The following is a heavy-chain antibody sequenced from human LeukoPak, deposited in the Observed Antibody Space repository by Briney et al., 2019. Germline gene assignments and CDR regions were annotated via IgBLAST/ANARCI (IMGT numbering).Heavy chain of an antibody. J-gene: IGHJ4*02. CDR1: GFTFSSYA. CDR2: ISGHGSSA. V-gene: IGHV3-23*01. Sequence: GGSLRLSCAASGFTFSSYAMSWVRQAPGKGLEWVSAISGHGSSAYYADSVKGRFTISRDNSKSTLYLQMNSLRAEDTAVYYCAKPSRAYYYDSSGYLTYFDYWGQGTLVTVSS. CDR3: AKPSRAYYYDSSGYLTYFDY. D-gene: IGHD3-22*01.